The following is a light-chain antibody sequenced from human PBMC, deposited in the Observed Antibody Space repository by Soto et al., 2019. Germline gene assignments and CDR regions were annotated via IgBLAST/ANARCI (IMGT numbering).Light chain of an antibody. CDR2: AAS. V-gene: IGKV1-6*01. Sequence: AIQLTQSPSSLSASVGDRVTITCRASQGISSYLAWYQQKPGKAPKLLIYAASTLQSGVPSRFSGSGSGTDFTLTISSLQPEDFATYYCLQDSNYPRTFGQGTKLEIK. CDR1: QGISSY. J-gene: IGKJ2*01. CDR3: LQDSNYPRT.